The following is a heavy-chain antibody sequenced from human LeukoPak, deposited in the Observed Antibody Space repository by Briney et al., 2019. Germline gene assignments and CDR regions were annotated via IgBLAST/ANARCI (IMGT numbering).Heavy chain of an antibody. J-gene: IGHJ4*02. D-gene: IGHD3-16*02. CDR1: GYSFTTYW. V-gene: IGHV5-10-1*01. CDR3: ARVIHLGELSLYDY. Sequence: PGESLRISCKGSGYSFTTYWITWVRQMPGKGLEWMGRIDPSDSYTNYSPSFQGHVTISADKSISTAYLQWSSLKASDTAMYYCARVIHLGELSLYDYWGQGTLVTVPS. CDR2: IDPSDSYT.